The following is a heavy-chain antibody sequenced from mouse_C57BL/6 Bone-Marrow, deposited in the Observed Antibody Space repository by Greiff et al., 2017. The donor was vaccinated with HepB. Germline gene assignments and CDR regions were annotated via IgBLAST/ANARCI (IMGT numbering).Heavy chain of an antibody. V-gene: IGHV5-6*01. D-gene: IGHD1-1*02. Sequence: EVMLVESGGDLVKPGGSLKLSCAASGFTFSSYGMSWVRQTPDKRLEWVATISSGGSYTYYPDSVKGRITISRDTAKNTLYLQMSSLKSEDTAMYCCVRHRWTYWGQGTLVAVSA. J-gene: IGHJ3*01. CDR3: VRHRWTY. CDR2: ISSGGSYT. CDR1: GFTFSSYG.